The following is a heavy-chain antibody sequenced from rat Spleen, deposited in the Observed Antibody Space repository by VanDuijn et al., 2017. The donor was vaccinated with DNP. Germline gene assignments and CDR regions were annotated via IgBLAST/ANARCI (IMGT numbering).Heavy chain of an antibody. CDR2: MWNYGDS. Sequence: QVQLKESGPGLVQPSQTLSLTCTVAGFSLTSYNVHWIRQPPGKGLEWMGVMWNYGDSSYNSSLKSRLAITRDTSKSQVFLKMNSLQTEDTATYYCARDPPWAALGHDWFGYWGQGTLVTVSS. D-gene: IGHD1-2*01. CDR3: ARDPPWAALGHDWFGY. CDR1: GFSLTSYN. V-gene: IGHV2-32*01. J-gene: IGHJ3*01.